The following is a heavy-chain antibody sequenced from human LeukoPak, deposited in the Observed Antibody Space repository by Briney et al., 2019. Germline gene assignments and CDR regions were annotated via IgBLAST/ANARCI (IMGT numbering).Heavy chain of an antibody. D-gene: IGHD2-2*01. CDR3: ASGLGYCSSTSCRRFDY. CDR2: IDPSDSYT. V-gene: IGHV5-10-1*01. Sequence: GESLKISCKGSGYSFTSYWISWVRQMPGKGLEWMGRIDPSDSYTNYSPSFQGHVTISADKSISTAYLRWSSLKASDTAMYYCASGLGYCSSTSCRRFDYWGQGTLVTVPS. CDR1: GYSFTSYW. J-gene: IGHJ4*02.